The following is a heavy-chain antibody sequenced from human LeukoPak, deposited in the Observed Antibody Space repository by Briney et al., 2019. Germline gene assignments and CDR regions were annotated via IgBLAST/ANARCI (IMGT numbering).Heavy chain of an antibody. CDR1: GGSISSYY. CDR3: ARGEPNCGDFDY. V-gene: IGHV4-59*01. CDR2: IYYSGST. Sequence: SETLSLTCTVSGGSISSYYWSWIRQPPGKGLEWIGYIYYSGSTNYNPSLKSRVTISVDTSKNQFSLKLSSVTAADTAVYYCARGEPNCGDFDYWGQGTLVTVSS. D-gene: IGHD4-17*01. J-gene: IGHJ4*02.